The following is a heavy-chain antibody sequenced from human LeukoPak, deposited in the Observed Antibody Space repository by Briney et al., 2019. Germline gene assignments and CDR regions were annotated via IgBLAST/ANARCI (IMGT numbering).Heavy chain of an antibody. D-gene: IGHD6-19*01. CDR3: AKGGRFTSGWRGAFDS. V-gene: IGHV3-23*01. Sequence: GGSLRLSGAASGFTFNSYAMSWVRQAPGKGLEWVSAIPGIGGNTYYADSVKGRFTISRDNSKDTLYLQMDSLSAEDTAVYYCAKGGRFTSGWRGAFDSWGQGTLVTVSS. CDR2: IPGIGGNT. CDR1: GFTFNSYA. J-gene: IGHJ4*02.